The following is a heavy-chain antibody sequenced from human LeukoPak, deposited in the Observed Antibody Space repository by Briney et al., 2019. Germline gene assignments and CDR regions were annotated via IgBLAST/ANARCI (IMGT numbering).Heavy chain of an antibody. CDR3: ARLSAYCSKNSGYKEIPDDY. D-gene: IGHD2-2*02. CDR2: IKQDGSGN. V-gene: IGHV3-7*01. Sequence: GGSLRLSCVAAGFTFSSYWMSWVRQAPGKGLEWVANIKQDGSGNYYVYSVKGRFTISRDNAKNSVYLQMNTLRAEDTAVYTCARLSAYCSKNSGYKEIPDDYWGQGTLVTVSS. CDR1: GFTFSSYW. J-gene: IGHJ4*02.